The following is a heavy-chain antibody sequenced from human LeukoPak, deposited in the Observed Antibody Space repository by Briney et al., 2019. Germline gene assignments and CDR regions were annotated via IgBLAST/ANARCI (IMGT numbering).Heavy chain of an antibody. CDR2: ISWNSGSI. Sequence: PGGSLRLSCAASGFTFDDYAMHWVRQAPGKGLEWVSGISWNSGSIGYADSVKGRFTISRDNAKNSLYLQMNRLRAEDTAVYYCARDAQTFEIDYYDSSGYSYWGQGTLVTVSS. J-gene: IGHJ4*02. D-gene: IGHD3-22*01. V-gene: IGHV3-9*01. CDR1: GFTFDDYA. CDR3: ARDAQTFEIDYYDSSGYSY.